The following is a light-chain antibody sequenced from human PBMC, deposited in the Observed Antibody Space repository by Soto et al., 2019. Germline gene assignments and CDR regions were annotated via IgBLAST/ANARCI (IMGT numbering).Light chain of an antibody. CDR1: STDIGFYDF. V-gene: IGLV2-14*01. J-gene: IGLJ1*01. CDR2: EVS. CDR3: SSYTKTTTAYV. Sequence: QSALTQPASVSGSPGQSITISCTGSSTDIGFYDFVSWYQQQPGKAPRLVIYEVSGRPSGISVRFSGSKSGNTASLTISGLQADGEGDYYCSSYTKTTTAYVFGTGTKVTVL.